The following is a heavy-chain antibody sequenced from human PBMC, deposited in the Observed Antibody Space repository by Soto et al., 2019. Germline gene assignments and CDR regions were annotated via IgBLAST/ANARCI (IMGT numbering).Heavy chain of an antibody. CDR3: ARGTSLTMVRGVIILRFDY. D-gene: IGHD3-10*01. CDR2: INHSGST. V-gene: IGHV4-34*01. J-gene: IGHJ4*02. Sequence: QVQLQQWGAGLLKPSETLSLTCAVYGGSFSGYYWSWIRQPPGKGLEWIGEINHSGSTNYNPSLKSRVTISVDTSTNQFPLKLSSVSAADTSVYYCARGTSLTMVRGVIILRFDYWGQGTLVTVSS. CDR1: GGSFSGYY.